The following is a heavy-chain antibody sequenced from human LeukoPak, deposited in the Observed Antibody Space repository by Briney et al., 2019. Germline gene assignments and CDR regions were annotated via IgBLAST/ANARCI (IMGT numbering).Heavy chain of an antibody. CDR2: INPSGGTT. Sequence: GSLTDSCKASGYTFTRYYMHWVRPAPGQGLEWMGIINPSGGTTSYAQKFQGRVTMTRDTSTSTVYMELSSLTSEDTALYYCAREYVGLGYFDYWGQGTLVTVSS. CDR1: GYTFTRYY. D-gene: IGHD2-15*01. J-gene: IGHJ4*02. CDR3: AREYVGLGYFDY. V-gene: IGHV1-46*01.